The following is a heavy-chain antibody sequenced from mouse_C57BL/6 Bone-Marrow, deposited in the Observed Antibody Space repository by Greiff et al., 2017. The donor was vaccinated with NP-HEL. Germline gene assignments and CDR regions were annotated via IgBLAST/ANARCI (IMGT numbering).Heavy chain of an antibody. D-gene: IGHD1-1*02. Sequence: VQLQQSGPELVKPGASVKISCKASGYTFTDYYINWVKQRPGQGLEWIGWIFPGSGSTYYNEKFKGKATLTVAKSSSTAYLLLSRLTYEDSAVYFCARSRRYGPLAYWGQGTLVTVSA. CDR1: GYTFTDYY. V-gene: IGHV1-75*01. J-gene: IGHJ3*01. CDR2: IFPGSGST. CDR3: ARSRRYGPLAY.